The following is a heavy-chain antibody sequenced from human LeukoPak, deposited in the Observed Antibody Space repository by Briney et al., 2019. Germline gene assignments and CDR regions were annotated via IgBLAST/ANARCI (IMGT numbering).Heavy chain of an antibody. CDR1: GGSISSGGYY. V-gene: IGHV4-31*03. CDR2: IYYSGST. J-gene: IGHJ4*02. CDR3: ARHVLRDTAMARTYYFDY. D-gene: IGHD5-18*01. Sequence: SETLSLTCTVSGGSISSGGYYWSWIRQHPGKGLEWIGYIYYSGSTYYNPSLKSRVTISVDTSKNQFSLKLSSVTAADTAVYYCARHVLRDTAMARTYYFDYWGQGTLVTVSS.